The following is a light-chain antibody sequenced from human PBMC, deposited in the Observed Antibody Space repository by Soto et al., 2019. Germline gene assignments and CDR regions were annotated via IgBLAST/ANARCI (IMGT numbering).Light chain of an antibody. J-gene: IGLJ2*01. CDR2: RNN. CDR1: NSNIGSKY. Sequence: QSVLTQPPSASGTPGQRVTISCSGSNSNIGSKYVYWYQQLPGTAPKLLMYRNNQRPSGVPDRFSGSKSGTSASLAISGLRSEDEADYYCAAWDVSLGGQAFGGGTKVTVL. CDR3: AAWDVSLGGQA. V-gene: IGLV1-47*01.